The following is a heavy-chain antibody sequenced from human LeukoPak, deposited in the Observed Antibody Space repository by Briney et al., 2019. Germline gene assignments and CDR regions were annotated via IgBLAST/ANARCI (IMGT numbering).Heavy chain of an antibody. J-gene: IGHJ5*02. V-gene: IGHV4-34*01. D-gene: IGHD1-7*01. CDR3: ARGRSRNYLYNWFDP. CDR1: GGSFSGYY. Sequence: SETLSLTCAVYGGSFSGYYWSWIRQPPGKGLEWIGEINHSGSTNYNPALKSRVTISVDTSKNQFSLKLSSVTAADTAVYYCARGRSRNYLYNWFDPWGQGTLVTVSS. CDR2: INHSGST.